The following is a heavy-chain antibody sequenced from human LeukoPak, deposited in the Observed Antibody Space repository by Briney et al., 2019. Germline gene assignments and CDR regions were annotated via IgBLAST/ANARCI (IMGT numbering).Heavy chain of an antibody. Sequence: GGSLRLSCAASGFTFSTYAMSWVRQAPGKGLEWVSAVRGSGTDTYYADSVKGRFTISRDNSKNTLYLQMNSLRAEDTAIYYCAKTSRANSAYDSPFDYWGQEPWSPSPQ. CDR2: VRGSGTDT. CDR1: GFTFSTYA. J-gene: IGHJ4*01. V-gene: IGHV3-23*01. CDR3: AKTSRANSAYDSPFDY. D-gene: IGHD5-12*01.